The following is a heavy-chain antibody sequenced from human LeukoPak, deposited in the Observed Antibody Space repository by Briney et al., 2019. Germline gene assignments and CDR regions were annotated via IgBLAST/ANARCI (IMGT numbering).Heavy chain of an antibody. CDR2: IYYSGST. D-gene: IGHD5-18*01. V-gene: IGHV4-59*08. CDR3: ARHTTMAHFDY. CDR1: GDSISSYY. J-gene: IGHJ4*02. Sequence: SETLSLTCNVSGDSISSYYWSWIRQPPGQGLEWIVHIYYSGSTNYNPSLKSRVTISVDTSKSQFSLKLISVTAADTAFYYCARHTTMAHFDYWGQGTLVTVSS.